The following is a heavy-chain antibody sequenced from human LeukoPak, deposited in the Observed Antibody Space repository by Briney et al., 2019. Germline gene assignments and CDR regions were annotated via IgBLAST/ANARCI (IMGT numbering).Heavy chain of an antibody. V-gene: IGHV4-39*07. CDR2: IYYSGST. D-gene: IGHD4-23*01. Sequence: SETLSLTCTVSGGSISGSSYYWGWIRQPPGKGLEWIGSIYYSGSTYYNPSLKSRVTISVDTSKNQFSLKLSSVTAADTAVYYCARDLGGNKDYWGQGTLVTVSS. J-gene: IGHJ4*02. CDR3: ARDLGGNKDY. CDR1: GGSISGSSYY.